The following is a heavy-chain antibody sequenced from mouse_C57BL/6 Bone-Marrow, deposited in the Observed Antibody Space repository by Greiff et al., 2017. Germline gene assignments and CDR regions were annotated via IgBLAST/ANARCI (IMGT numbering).Heavy chain of an antibody. CDR3: ARGYAMDY. CDR2: IYPGGGYT. Sequence: VQLVESGAELVRPGTSVKMSCKASGYTFTNYWIGWAKQRPGHGLEWIGDIYPGGGYTNYNEKFKGKATLTADKSSSTAYMQFSSLTSEDSAIYYCARGYAMDYWGQGTSVTVSS. V-gene: IGHV1-63*01. J-gene: IGHJ4*01. CDR1: GYTFTNYW.